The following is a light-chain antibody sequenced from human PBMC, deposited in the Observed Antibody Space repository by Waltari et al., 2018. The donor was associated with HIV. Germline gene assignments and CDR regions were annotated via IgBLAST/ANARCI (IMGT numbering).Light chain of an antibody. CDR2: RNN. J-gene: IGLJ2*01. Sequence: QSVLTQPPSASGTPGQRVTISCSGSSSNIGWNYVYCYQQLPGTAPKLLIYRNNQRPSGVPERFAGSKSGTSASMAISGLRSEDEADYYCASWDDSLSGYVVFGGGTKLTVL. V-gene: IGLV1-47*01. CDR1: SSNIGWNY. CDR3: ASWDDSLSGYVV.